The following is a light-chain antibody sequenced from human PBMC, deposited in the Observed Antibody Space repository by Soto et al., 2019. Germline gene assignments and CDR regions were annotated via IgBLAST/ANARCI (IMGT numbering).Light chain of an antibody. CDR1: SSDVGSYNY. CDR2: EVS. V-gene: IGLV2-14*01. J-gene: IGLJ1*01. Sequence: QAVLTEPASVSGSPGQSITISCTGTSSDVGSYNYVSWYQLHPGKAPKLMIYEVSNRPSGVSNRYSGSKSGDTASLTISGLQAEDEADHYCSSYTPRTTLYVFGTGTKVTVL. CDR3: SSYTPRTTLYV.